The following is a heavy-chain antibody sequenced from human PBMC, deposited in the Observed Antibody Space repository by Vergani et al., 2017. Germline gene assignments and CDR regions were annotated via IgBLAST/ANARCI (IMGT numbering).Heavy chain of an antibody. D-gene: IGHD3-3*01. V-gene: IGHV3-30-3*01. Sequence: QVQLVESGGGVVQPGRSLRLSCAASGFTFSSYAMHWVRQAPGKGLEWVAVISYDGSNKYYADSVKGRFTISRDNSKNTLYLQMNSLRAEDTAVYYCAKDLWSGYFPFDYWGQGTLVTVSS. J-gene: IGHJ4*02. CDR1: GFTFSSYA. CDR2: ISYDGSNK. CDR3: AKDLWSGYFPFDY.